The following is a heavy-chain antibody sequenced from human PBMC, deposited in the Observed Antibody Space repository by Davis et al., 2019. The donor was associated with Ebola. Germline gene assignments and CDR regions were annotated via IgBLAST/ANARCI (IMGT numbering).Heavy chain of an antibody. D-gene: IGHD2-8*01. Sequence: PGGSLRLSCAASGFTFSSYEMNWVRQAPGKGLEWVSYISSSGSTIYYADSVKGRFTISRDNAKNSLYLQMNSLRAEDTAVYYCARFSDYCTNGVCDYWGQGTLVTVSS. J-gene: IGHJ4*02. V-gene: IGHV3-48*03. CDR2: ISSSGSTI. CDR1: GFTFSSYE. CDR3: ARFSDYCTNGVCDY.